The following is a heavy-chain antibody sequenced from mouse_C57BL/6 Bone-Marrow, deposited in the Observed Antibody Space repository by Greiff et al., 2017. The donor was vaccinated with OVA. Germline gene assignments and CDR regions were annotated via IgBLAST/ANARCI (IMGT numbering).Heavy chain of an antibody. CDR1: GYAFSSYW. CDR3: ARARVFAY. J-gene: IGHJ3*01. V-gene: IGHV1-80*01. Sequence: VQLQQSGAELVQPGASVKISCKASGYAFSSYWMNWVKQRPGKGLEWIGQIYPGDGDTNYNGKFKGKATLTADKSSSTAYMQLSSMTSEDSAVYFCARARVFAYWGQGTLVTVSA. CDR2: IYPGDGDT.